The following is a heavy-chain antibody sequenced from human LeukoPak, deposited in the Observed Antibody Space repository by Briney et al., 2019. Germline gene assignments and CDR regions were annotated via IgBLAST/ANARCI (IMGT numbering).Heavy chain of an antibody. CDR2: IYYSGST. D-gene: IGHD2-2*03. J-gene: IGHJ6*03. V-gene: IGHV4-39*07. CDR1: GGSISNSNYY. Sequence: SETLSLTCTVSGGSISNSNYYWGWIRQPPGKGLEWIGSIYYSGSTYYNPSLKSRVTISVDTSKNQFSLKLSSVTAADTAVYYCARDGYCSSTSCYFGYYYYYYMDVWGKGTTVTVSS. CDR3: ARDGYCSSTSCYFGYYYYYYMDV.